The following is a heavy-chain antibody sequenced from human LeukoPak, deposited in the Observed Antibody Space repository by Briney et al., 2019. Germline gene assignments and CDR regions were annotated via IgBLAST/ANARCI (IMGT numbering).Heavy chain of an antibody. CDR2: IYYSGST. V-gene: IGHV4-31*03. Sequence: SETLSLTCTVSGASISSGGYYWSWIRQHPGKGLGWIGYIYYSGSTYYNPSLKSRVTISVDTSKNQFSLKLNSVTAADTAVYYCARDWPSYDILTGYPYGMDVWGKGTTVTVSS. CDR1: GASISSGGYY. D-gene: IGHD3-9*01. CDR3: ARDWPSYDILTGYPYGMDV. J-gene: IGHJ6*04.